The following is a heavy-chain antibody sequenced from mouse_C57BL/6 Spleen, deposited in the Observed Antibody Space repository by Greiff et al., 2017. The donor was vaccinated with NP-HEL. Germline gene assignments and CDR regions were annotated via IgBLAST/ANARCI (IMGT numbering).Heavy chain of an antibody. CDR3: AKERGLPYYYAMDY. V-gene: IGHV2-5*01. D-gene: IGHD2-4*01. CDR2: IWRGGST. CDR1: GFSLTSYG. Sequence: VQGVESGPGLVQPSQSLSITCTVSGFSLTSYGVHWVRQSPGKGLEWLGVIWRGGSTDYNAAFMSRLSITKDNSKSQVFFKMNSLQADDTAIYYCAKERGLPYYYAMDYWGQGTSVTVSS. J-gene: IGHJ4*01.